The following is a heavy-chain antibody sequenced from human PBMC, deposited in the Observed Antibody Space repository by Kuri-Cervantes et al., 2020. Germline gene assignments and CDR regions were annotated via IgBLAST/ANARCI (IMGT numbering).Heavy chain of an antibody. V-gene: IGHV3-23*05. CDR1: GFTFSSYA. D-gene: IGHD6-13*01. Sequence: GGSLRLSCAASGFTFSSYAMSWVRHSPGTGFQWVSTVTASGNYQYHSDSVKGRFTVSRDNAKNMVYLQMSGLRAADTGIYYCAKGKEGSLYVWDFWGQGTLVTVSS. CDR2: VTASGNYQ. CDR3: AKGKEGSLYVWDF. J-gene: IGHJ4*02.